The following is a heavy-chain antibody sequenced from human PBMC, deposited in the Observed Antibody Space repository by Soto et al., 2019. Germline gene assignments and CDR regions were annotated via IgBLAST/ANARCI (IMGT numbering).Heavy chain of an antibody. J-gene: IGHJ3*02. CDR3: ARVLGYCSSTSCYTAAFDI. CDR2: IIPIFGTA. V-gene: IGHV1-69*13. Sequence: SVKVSCKASGGTFSSYAISWVRQAPGQGLEWMGGIIPIFGTANYAQKFQCRVTITADESTSTAYMELSSLRSEDTAVYYCARVLGYCSSTSCYTAAFDIWGQGTMVTVSS. D-gene: IGHD2-2*02. CDR1: GGTFSSYA.